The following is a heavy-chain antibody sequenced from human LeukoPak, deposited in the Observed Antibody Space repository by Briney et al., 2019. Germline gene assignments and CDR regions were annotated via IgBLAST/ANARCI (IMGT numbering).Heavy chain of an antibody. J-gene: IGHJ4*02. Sequence: SETLSLTCAVYGGSFSGYYWSWIRQPPGKGLEWIGEINHSGSTNYSPSLKSRVTISVDTSKNQFSLKLSSVTAADTAVYYCARVRPGYGSESYYSTFDYWGQGTLVTVSS. D-gene: IGHD3-10*01. CDR2: INHSGST. V-gene: IGHV4-34*01. CDR1: GGSFSGYY. CDR3: ARVRPGYGSESYYSTFDY.